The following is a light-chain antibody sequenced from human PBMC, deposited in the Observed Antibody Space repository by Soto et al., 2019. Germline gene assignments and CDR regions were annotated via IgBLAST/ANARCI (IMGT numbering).Light chain of an antibody. CDR3: QKYNRAPLT. J-gene: IGKJ4*01. V-gene: IGKV1-27*01. CDR1: QGIAPY. Sequence: DVQMTQSPSSLSAFVGDRVTITCRASQGIAPYLAWFQQKPGKVPKLLIYATSTLQSGVPSRFSGSGSGTDFTLTISSLQPEDVATYYCQKYNRAPLTFGGGTKLEIK. CDR2: ATS.